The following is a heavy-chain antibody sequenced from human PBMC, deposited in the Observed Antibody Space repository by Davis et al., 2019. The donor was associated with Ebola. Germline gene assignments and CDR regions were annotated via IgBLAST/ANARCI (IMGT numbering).Heavy chain of an antibody. D-gene: IGHD6-13*01. V-gene: IGHV3-15*01. Sequence: PGGSLRLSFAVSGFPFINALMTPVRQAPGKGLEWVGRITSRSYGGATDYIAPLKGRFIISRDDSMNMVYLQMNSLKPEDTAVYYCTTDLQGIAGTGADFWGQGTLVTVSS. J-gene: IGHJ4*02. CDR1: GFPFINAL. CDR3: TTDLQGIAGTGADF. CDR2: ITSRSYGGAT.